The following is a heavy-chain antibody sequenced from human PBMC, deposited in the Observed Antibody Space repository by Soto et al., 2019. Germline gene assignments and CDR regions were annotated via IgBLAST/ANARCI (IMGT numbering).Heavy chain of an antibody. D-gene: IGHD1-7*01. V-gene: IGHV4-31*03. CDR1: GGSIYSGGCY. J-gene: IGHJ4*02. Sequence: SETLSLTCTVSGGSIYSGGCYWSWIRQHPGKGLEWIGYIYYSGSTYYNPSLKSRVTVSIDTSKNQFSLNLTSVTAADTAVYYCARLISDNLNYRAYYFDFWGQGAPVTVSS. CDR2: IYYSGST. CDR3: ARLISDNLNYRAYYFDF.